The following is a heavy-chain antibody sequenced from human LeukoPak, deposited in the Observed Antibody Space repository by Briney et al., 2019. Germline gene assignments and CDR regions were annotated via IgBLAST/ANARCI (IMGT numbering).Heavy chain of an antibody. V-gene: IGHV4-34*01. CDR1: GGSFSGYY. Sequence: SETLSLTCAVYGGSFSGYYWSWIRQPPGKGLEWIGEINHSGSTNYNPSLKSRVTISVDTSKNQFSLKLSSVTAADTAVYYCATLSLDSSGYHDYWGQGTLVTVSS. CDR3: ATLSLDSSGYHDY. CDR2: INHSGST. J-gene: IGHJ4*02. D-gene: IGHD3-22*01.